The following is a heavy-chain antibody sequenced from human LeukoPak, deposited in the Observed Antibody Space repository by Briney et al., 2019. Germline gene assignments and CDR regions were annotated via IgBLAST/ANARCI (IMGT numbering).Heavy chain of an antibody. V-gene: IGHV3-11*01. Sequence: PGGSLRLSCAASGFTFSDYYMSWVRQAPGKGLEWVSYISSSGSTIYYADSVKGRFTISRDNAKNSLYLQMNSLRAEDTAVYYCARRGYCSGGSCFEYSRFYFDYWGQGTLVTVSS. CDR3: ARRGYCSGGSCFEYSRFYFDY. J-gene: IGHJ4*02. CDR1: GFTFSDYY. D-gene: IGHD2-15*01. CDR2: ISSSGSTI.